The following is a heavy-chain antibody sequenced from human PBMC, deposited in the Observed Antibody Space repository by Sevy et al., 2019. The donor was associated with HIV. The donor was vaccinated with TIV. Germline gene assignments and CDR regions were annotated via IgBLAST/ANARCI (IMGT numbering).Heavy chain of an antibody. Sequence: SETLSLTCAVYGGSFSTNHWSWVRQSPGKGLQYIGEINDSGSTYYNPSFKSPVIMSVDTSRNQFSLNLRFVTAADTAVYFCARGRSRFQIPGFYGMDVWGQGTTVTVSS. CDR2: INDSGST. CDR3: ARGRSRFQIPGFYGMDV. J-gene: IGHJ6*02. V-gene: IGHV4-34*01. D-gene: IGHD2-2*01. CDR1: GGSFSTNH.